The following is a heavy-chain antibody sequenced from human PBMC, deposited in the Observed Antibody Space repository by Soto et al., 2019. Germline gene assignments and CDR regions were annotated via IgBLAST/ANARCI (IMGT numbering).Heavy chain of an antibody. CDR1: GCMFSAYW. Sequence: EVQLVESGGGLVQPGGSLRLSCEASGCMFSAYWMSWVRQDPRKGLEWVATISGGASDKFYVDSVKGRFTISRDDAKNSLYLQRNSLRDEDTAVYYCVSEDWHRFDHWGQGTLVTVSS. CDR2: ISGGASDK. J-gene: IGHJ4*02. D-gene: IGHD2-21*01. V-gene: IGHV3-7*01. CDR3: VSEDWHRFDH.